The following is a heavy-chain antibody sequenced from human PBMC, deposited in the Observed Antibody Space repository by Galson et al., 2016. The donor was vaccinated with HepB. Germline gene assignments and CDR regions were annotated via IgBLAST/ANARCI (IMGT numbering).Heavy chain of an antibody. V-gene: IGHV3-11*04. Sequence: SLRLSCAASGFTFSDYYMNWIRQAPGKGLEWISYISSRSSTIYYADSVKGRFIISRDNAKNSLFLQMNSLRAEDTAVYYCVRGGDTVIGAAFDVWGQGTMVTVSS. CDR1: GFTFSDYY. D-gene: IGHD5-18*01. CDR2: ISSRSSTI. CDR3: VRGGDTVIGAAFDV. J-gene: IGHJ3*01.